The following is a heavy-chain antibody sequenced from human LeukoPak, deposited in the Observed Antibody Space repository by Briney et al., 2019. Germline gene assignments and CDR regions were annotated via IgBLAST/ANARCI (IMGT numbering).Heavy chain of an antibody. V-gene: IGHV4-31*03. CDR3: ARGSDYYDSSGYHRGWFDP. D-gene: IGHD3-22*01. CDR1: GGSISSGGYY. CDR2: IYYSGST. J-gene: IGHJ5*02. Sequence: SQTLSLTCTVSGGSISSGGYYWSWIRQHPGKGLEWIGYIYYSGSTYYNPSLKSRVTISVDTSKNQFSLNLSSVTAADTAVYYCARGSDYYDSSGYHRGWFDPWGQGTLVTVSS.